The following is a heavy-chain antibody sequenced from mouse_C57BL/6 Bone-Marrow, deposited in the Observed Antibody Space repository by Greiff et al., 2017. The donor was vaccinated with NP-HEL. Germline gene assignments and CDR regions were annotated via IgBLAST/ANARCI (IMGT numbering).Heavy chain of an antibody. D-gene: IGHD1-1*01. CDR1: GYTFTEYT. Sequence: QVQLKESGAELVKPGASVKLSCKASGYTFTEYTIHWVKQRSGQGLEWIGWFYPGSGSIKYNEKFKDKATLTADKSSSTVYMELSRLTSEDSAVYFCARHEEGYYYGSSKAWFAYWGQGTLVTVSA. J-gene: IGHJ3*01. CDR2: FYPGSGSI. CDR3: ARHEEGYYYGSSKAWFAY. V-gene: IGHV1-62-2*01.